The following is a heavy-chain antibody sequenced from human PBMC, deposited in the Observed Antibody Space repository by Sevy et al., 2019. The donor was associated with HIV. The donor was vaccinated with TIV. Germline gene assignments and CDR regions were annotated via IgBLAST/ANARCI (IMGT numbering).Heavy chain of an antibody. V-gene: IGHV3-23*01. D-gene: IGHD2-8*01. Sequence: GGSLRLSCAASGFTFSKYSMSWVRQPPGKGLEWVSTLSFGCGEINYADSVKGRFTFSRDNSKSSVYLQMNNPRPEDTAVYYCAREGCTKPHDYWGQGTLVTVSS. J-gene: IGHJ4*02. CDR1: GFTFSKYS. CDR3: AREGCTKPHDY. CDR2: LSFGCGEI.